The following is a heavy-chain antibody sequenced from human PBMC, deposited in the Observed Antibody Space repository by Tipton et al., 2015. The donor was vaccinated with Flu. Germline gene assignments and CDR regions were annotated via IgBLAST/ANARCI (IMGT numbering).Heavy chain of an antibody. Sequence: GSLRLSCAASGFTVSSKYMGWVRQAPGKGLQWVSVIYRGGTTYVADSVKGRCTISRDNAKNSLYLQMNSLRVEDKGVYYCTRLGGRWGQGTLVTVSS. CDR2: IYRGGTT. CDR1: GFTVSSKY. CDR3: TRLGGR. V-gene: IGHV3-66*04. J-gene: IGHJ4*02. D-gene: IGHD3-16*01.